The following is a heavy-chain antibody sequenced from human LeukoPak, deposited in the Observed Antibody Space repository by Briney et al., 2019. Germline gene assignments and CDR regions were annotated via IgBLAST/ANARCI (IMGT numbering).Heavy chain of an antibody. V-gene: IGHV3-53*01. D-gene: IGHD6-19*01. CDR3: ARDSNGPAF. Sequence: YWGWVRQPPGKGLEWVSVIYSGGGTFYSDSVKGRFTISRDYSKSTLYLQMNSLRADDTAVYYCARDSNGPAFWGQGTLVTVSS. J-gene: IGHJ4*02. CDR2: IYSGGGT. CDR1: Y.